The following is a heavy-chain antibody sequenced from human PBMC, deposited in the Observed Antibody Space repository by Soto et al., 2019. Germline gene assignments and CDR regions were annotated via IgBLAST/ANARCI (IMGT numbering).Heavy chain of an antibody. V-gene: IGHV3-48*01. CDR1: GFTFSSYA. Sequence: GGSLRLSCAASGFTFSSYAMNWVRQAPGKGLEWISYISSSGTTIYDADSVKGRFTISRDNAKNSLYLQMNSLRAEDTAVYYCARGRGGVAVAGPYYYYYYGMDVWGQGTTVTVSS. CDR3: ARGRGGVAVAGPYYYYYYGMDV. CDR2: ISSSGTTI. D-gene: IGHD6-19*01. J-gene: IGHJ6*02.